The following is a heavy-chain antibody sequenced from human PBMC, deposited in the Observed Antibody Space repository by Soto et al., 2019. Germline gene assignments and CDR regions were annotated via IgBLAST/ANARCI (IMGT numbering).Heavy chain of an antibody. J-gene: IGHJ4*02. Sequence: GGSLRLSCAASGFTFSSYSMNWVRQAPGKGLEWVSYISSSSSTIYYADSVKGRFTISRDNAKNSLYLQMNSLRAEDTAVYYCAGLEGYGDYDRYFDYWGQGTLVTVSS. D-gene: IGHD4-17*01. CDR3: AGLEGYGDYDRYFDY. V-gene: IGHV3-48*01. CDR1: GFTFSSYS. CDR2: ISSSSSTI.